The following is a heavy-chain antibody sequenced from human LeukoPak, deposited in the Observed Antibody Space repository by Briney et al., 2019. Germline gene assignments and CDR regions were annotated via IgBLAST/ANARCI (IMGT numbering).Heavy chain of an antibody. V-gene: IGHV4-34*01. CDR2: ITDSGST. Sequence: SETLSLTCAVYGGSFSGYYWSWIRQPPGKGLEWIGEITDSGSTNYNPSLKSRVTISVDTSKNQFSLKLSSVTAADTAVYYCARDSCSSTSCQASVDWFDPWGQGTLVTVSS. J-gene: IGHJ5*02. CDR3: ARDSCSSTSCQASVDWFDP. D-gene: IGHD2-2*01. CDR1: GGSFSGYY.